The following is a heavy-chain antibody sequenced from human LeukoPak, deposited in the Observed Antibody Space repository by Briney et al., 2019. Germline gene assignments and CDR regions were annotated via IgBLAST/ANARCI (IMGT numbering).Heavy chain of an antibody. CDR2: IYDGDIT. Sequence: PGGSLRLSCAASGFTVSSQYMSWVRQAPGKGLDWVSVIYDGDITYYADSVKGRFTISRDSSMDTLYLQMNSLRDEDTAVYYCAKVAPAGTYFDSWGQGTLVSVSS. CDR1: GFTVSSQY. J-gene: IGHJ4*02. D-gene: IGHD6-13*01. CDR3: AKVAPAGTYFDS. V-gene: IGHV3-66*01.